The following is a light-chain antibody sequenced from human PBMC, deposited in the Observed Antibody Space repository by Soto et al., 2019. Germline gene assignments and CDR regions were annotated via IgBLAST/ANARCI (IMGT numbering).Light chain of an antibody. CDR2: EVT. J-gene: IGLJ1*01. CDR3: SSYTSTGTPV. V-gene: IGLV2-14*01. Sequence: QSVLTQPASVSGSLGQSITMSCTGTSTDVGGYNFVSWYQHHPDKAPKLLIYEVTNRPSGVSNRFSGSKSGNTASLTISGLQAEDEADYYCSSYTSTGTPVFGTGTKVTVL. CDR1: STDVGGYNF.